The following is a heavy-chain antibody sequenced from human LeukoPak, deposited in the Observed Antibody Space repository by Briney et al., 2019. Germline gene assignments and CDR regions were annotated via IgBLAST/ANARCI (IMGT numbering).Heavy chain of an antibody. J-gene: IGHJ4*02. D-gene: IGHD3-22*01. Sequence: PGGSLRLSCAVSGFTFISYEMNWVRQAPGKGLEWISYISSSSTTIYYADSVKGRFTISRDNAKNSLYLQMDSLTTEDMALYYCAKGMFSSGWDYFDYWGQGALVTVSS. CDR2: ISSSSTTI. V-gene: IGHV3-48*03. CDR3: AKGMFSSGWDYFDY. CDR1: GFTFISYE.